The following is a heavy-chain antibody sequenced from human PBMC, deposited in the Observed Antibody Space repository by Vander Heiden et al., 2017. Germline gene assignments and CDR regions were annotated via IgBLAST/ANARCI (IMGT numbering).Heavy chain of an antibody. J-gene: IGHJ4*02. CDR1: GLTFRYYY. D-gene: IGHD6-19*01. CDR3: ARDHIAVPGIDY. Sequence: VQLVESGGGLVKPGGSLRPSCAASGLTFRYYYLSWIRQAPGKGLEWVSYISSSGSTIYYADSVKGRFTISRDNAKNSLFLQMNSLRAEDTAVYYCARDHIAVPGIDYWGQGTLVTVSS. CDR2: ISSSGSTI. V-gene: IGHV3-11*01.